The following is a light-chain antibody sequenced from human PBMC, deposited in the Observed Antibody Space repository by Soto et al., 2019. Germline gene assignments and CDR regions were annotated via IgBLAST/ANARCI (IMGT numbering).Light chain of an antibody. V-gene: IGKV2-28*01. CDR1: QSLLDSNAYKY. Sequence: DIVMTQSPLSLPVTPGESASISCRSSQSLLDSNAYKYLDWYLQKPGQSPQLLIYLGSNRASGVPDRFSGSGSGTDFTLKISRVEAEDVGVYYCMQALQTPSTFGQGTRLEIK. CDR3: MQALQTPST. J-gene: IGKJ5*01. CDR2: LGS.